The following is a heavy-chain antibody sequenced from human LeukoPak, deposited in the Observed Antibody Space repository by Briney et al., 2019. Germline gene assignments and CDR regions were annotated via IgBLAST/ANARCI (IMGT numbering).Heavy chain of an antibody. Sequence: GGSLRLSCAASGFTFSSYGMHWVRQAPGKGLEWVAFIRYDGSNKYYADSVKGRFTISRDNSKNTLYLQINSLRAEDTAVYYCAKADGLELGYWGQGTLVTVSS. CDR3: AKADGLELGY. V-gene: IGHV3-30*02. D-gene: IGHD1-7*01. CDR2: IRYDGSNK. CDR1: GFTFSSYG. J-gene: IGHJ4*02.